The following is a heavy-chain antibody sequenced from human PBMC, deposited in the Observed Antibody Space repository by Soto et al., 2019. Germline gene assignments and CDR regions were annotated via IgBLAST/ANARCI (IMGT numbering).Heavy chain of an antibody. J-gene: IGHJ4*02. V-gene: IGHV3-7*03. Sequence: EVQLVESGGGLVQPGGSLRLFCAASEFTFSTYWMSWARQAPGKGLEWVATIKEDGSEKYYVDSVKGRFTISRDNAKNSLYLQMNSLRAEDTAVYYCAKVKSPYYYDSSGSTTFDYWGQGTLVTVSS. CDR2: IKEDGSEK. D-gene: IGHD3-22*01. CDR3: AKVKSPYYYDSSGSTTFDY. CDR1: EFTFSTYW.